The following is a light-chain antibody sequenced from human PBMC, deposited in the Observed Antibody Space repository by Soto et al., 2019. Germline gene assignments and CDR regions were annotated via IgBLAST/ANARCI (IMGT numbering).Light chain of an antibody. CDR1: SSDVGAYDY. J-gene: IGLJ1*01. CDR3: SSYTSITTLV. Sequence: QSVLTQPASVSGSPGQSITISCTGTSSDVGAYDYVSWYQQHPGKVPKLLIFEVSYRASGVSNRFSGSKSGSTASLTISGLQAEDEADYYCSSYTSITTLVFGPGTKVTVL. V-gene: IGLV2-14*01. CDR2: EVS.